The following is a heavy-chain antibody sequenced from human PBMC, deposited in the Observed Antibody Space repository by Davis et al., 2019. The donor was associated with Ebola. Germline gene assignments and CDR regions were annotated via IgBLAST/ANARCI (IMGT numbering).Heavy chain of an antibody. D-gene: IGHD3-10*01. V-gene: IGHV1-18*01. J-gene: IGHJ5*02. CDR3: ARESDYYYGRGWFDP. Sequence: ASVKVSCKASGYTFTSYGISWVRQAPGQGLEWMGWISAYNGNTNYAQKLQGRVTMTTDTSTSTAYMELRSLRSDDTAVYYCARESDYYYGRGWFDPWGQGTLVTVSS. CDR1: GYTFTSYG. CDR2: ISAYNGNT.